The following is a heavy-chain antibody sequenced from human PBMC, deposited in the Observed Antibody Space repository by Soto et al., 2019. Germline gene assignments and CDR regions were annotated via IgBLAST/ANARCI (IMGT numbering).Heavy chain of an antibody. CDR3: ARLPKGIFGVSGMDV. Sequence: PGESLKISCKGSGYSFTSYWIGWVRQMPGKGLEWMGIIYPGDSDTRYSPSFQGQVTISADKSISTAYLQWSSLKASDTAMYYCARLPKGIFGVSGMDVWGQGTTVTVSS. CDR1: GYSFTSYW. V-gene: IGHV5-51*01. J-gene: IGHJ6*02. CDR2: IYPGDSDT. D-gene: IGHD3-3*01.